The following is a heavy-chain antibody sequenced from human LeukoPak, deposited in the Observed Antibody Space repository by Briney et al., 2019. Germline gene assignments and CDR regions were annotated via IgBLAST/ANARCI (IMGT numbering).Heavy chain of an antibody. V-gene: IGHV3-23*01. CDR3: AKESQTYYDIMTGYPYYYFDY. J-gene: IGHJ4*02. Sequence: GGSLRLSCAASKFTFSIYAMSWVRQAPGKGLEWVSAISGSGANTYYVDSVKGRFTISRDNSKNTLYLEMSSLRSDDTAVYYCAKESQTYYDIMTGYPYYYFDYWGQGTLVTVSS. D-gene: IGHD3-9*01. CDR1: KFTFSIYA. CDR2: ISGSGANT.